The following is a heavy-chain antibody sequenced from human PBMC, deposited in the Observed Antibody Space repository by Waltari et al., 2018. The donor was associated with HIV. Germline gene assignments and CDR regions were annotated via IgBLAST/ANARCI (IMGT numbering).Heavy chain of an antibody. D-gene: IGHD3-16*01. V-gene: IGHV4-34*02. J-gene: IGHJ6*02. CDR3: ARLGDDPQRYYYYGMDV. CDR2: VNHTGAT. Sequence: QVKLQQWGAGLLKPSETLSLTCAVYGGSFSGFYWAWIRQSPGKELEWIGEVNHTGATNYNPSLKGRLTMSVDASTRQVFLKLTSVTAADTSVYYCARLGDDPQRYYYYGMDVWGQGTPVTVS. CDR1: GGSFSGFY.